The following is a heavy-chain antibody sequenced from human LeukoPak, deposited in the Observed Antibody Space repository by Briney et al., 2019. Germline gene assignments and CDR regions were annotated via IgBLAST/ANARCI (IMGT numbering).Heavy chain of an antibody. D-gene: IGHD3-22*01. Sequence: GGSLRLSCAASGFTFSSSGMHWVRQAPGKGLEWVAVISYDGSNKYYADSVKGRYTISRDNSKNTLYLQMNSLRAGDTAVYYCAKDSYDRSGYYYYYFAYWGQGTQVTVSS. CDR2: ISYDGSNK. CDR1: GFTFSSSG. CDR3: AKDSYDRSGYYYYYFAY. J-gene: IGHJ4*02. V-gene: IGHV3-30*18.